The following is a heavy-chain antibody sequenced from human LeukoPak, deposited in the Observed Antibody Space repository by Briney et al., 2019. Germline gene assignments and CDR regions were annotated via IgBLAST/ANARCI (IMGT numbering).Heavy chain of an antibody. V-gene: IGHV3-9*01. CDR2: ISWNSGSI. CDR3: AKDLLRYFDWPPLGYFDY. CDR1: GFTFDDYA. Sequence: GGSLRLSCAASGFTFDDYAMHWVRQAPGKGLEWVSGISWNSGSIGYADSVKGRFTISRDNAKNSLYLQMNSLRAEDTALYYCAKDLLRYFDWPPLGYFDYWGQGTLVTVSS. J-gene: IGHJ4*02. D-gene: IGHD3-9*01.